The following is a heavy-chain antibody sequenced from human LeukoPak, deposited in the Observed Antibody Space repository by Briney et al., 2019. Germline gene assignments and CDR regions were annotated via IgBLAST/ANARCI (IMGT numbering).Heavy chain of an antibody. J-gene: IGHJ4*02. CDR3: ARGRGYTGLIDY. Sequence: SETLSLSCAVYGESFSGYHWSWIRQPPGKGLEWIGEINRRGSTNYNPSLKSRVSISVDTSKNQFSLKLSSVTAADTAVYYCARGRGYTGLIDYWGQGTLVTVSS. D-gene: IGHD5-24*01. CDR1: GESFSGYH. V-gene: IGHV4-34*01. CDR2: INRRGST.